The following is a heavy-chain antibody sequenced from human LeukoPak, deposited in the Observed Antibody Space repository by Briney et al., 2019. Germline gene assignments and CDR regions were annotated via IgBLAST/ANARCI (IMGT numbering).Heavy chain of an antibody. CDR2: ISSSGSTI. D-gene: IGHD3-9*01. V-gene: IGHV3-48*03. Sequence: GGSLRLSCAASGFTFSSYEMNWVRQAPGKGLEWVSYISSSGSTIYYADSVKGRFTISRDNAKNSLYLQMNSLRAEDTAVYYCSRVWTYYDILTGYYAYYFDYWGQGTLVTVSS. J-gene: IGHJ4*02. CDR3: SRVWTYYDILTGYYAYYFDY. CDR1: GFTFSSYE.